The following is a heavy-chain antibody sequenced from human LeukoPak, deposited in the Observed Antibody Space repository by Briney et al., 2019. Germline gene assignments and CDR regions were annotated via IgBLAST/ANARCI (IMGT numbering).Heavy chain of an antibody. CDR2: ITGSGGST. CDR3: GKDVTYYDSSGYYMVGAFDI. J-gene: IGHJ3*02. Sequence: PGGSLRLSCAASGFTFMTYGMTWVRQAPKKGLEWVSAITGSGGSTYYADSVKGRFTISRDNYKNIVYLQMNSLRAEDTAVYFCGKDVTYYDSSGYYMVGAFDIWGQGTMVTVSS. CDR1: GFTFMTYG. V-gene: IGHV3-23*01. D-gene: IGHD3-22*01.